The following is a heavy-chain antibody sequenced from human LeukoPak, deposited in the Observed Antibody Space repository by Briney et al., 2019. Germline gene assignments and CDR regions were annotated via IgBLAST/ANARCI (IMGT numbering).Heavy chain of an antibody. V-gene: IGHV4-4*02. D-gene: IGHD3-22*01. CDR3: ARRDYYDSTGYYNY. CDR1: GGSISSENW. CDR2: IHRSGST. J-gene: IGHJ4*02. Sequence: NASETLSLTCAVSGGSISSENWWSWVRQPPGEGLEWIGEIHRSGSTNYNPSLKSRVTISVDKSKNHFSLKLSSVTAADTAVYYCARRDYYDSTGYYNYWGQGTLVTVSS.